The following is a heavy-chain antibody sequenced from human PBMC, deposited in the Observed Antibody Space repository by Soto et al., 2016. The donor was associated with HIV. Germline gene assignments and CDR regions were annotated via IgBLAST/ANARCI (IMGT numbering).Heavy chain of an antibody. CDR2: IKSKTDGGTT. D-gene: IGHD3-10*01. V-gene: IGHV3-15*01. J-gene: IGHJ6*02. Sequence: EVQLVESGGGLVKPGGSLRLSCAASGFTFTNAWTSWVRQAPGKGLEWVGRIKSKTDGGTTDYAAPVKGRFTISRDDSKNTLYLQMNSLKTEDTALYYCTHEWYGSGSQALYYYYGMDVWGQGTTVTVSS. CDR1: GFTFTNAW. CDR3: THEWYGSGSQALYYYYGMDV.